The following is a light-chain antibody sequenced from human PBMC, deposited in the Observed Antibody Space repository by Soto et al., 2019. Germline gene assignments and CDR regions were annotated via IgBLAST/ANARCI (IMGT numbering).Light chain of an antibody. CDR2: EVS. Sequence: QSAMTQPASVSGSPGQSITISCTGTSSDVDGHNYVSWYQQHPGKAPKLMIYEVSNRPSGVSNRFSGSKSGNTASLTISGLQAEDEADYYCSSYRSSSTLYVFGTGTKVTVL. CDR1: SSDVDGHNY. V-gene: IGLV2-14*01. J-gene: IGLJ1*01. CDR3: SSYRSSSTLYV.